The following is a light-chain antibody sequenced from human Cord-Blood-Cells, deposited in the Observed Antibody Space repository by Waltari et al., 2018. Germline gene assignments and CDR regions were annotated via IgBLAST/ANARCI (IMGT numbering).Light chain of an antibody. CDR2: EVS. V-gene: IGLV2-23*02. CDR3: CSYAGSSTYV. CDR1: SSDVGSYNL. Sequence: QSALTQPASVSGSPGQSITISCTGTSSDVGSYNLVSWYQQHPGKAPKLMIYEVSKRPSGVFNRVSGSKAGNTASLTISGLQAEDEADYYCCSYAGSSTYVFGTGTKVTVL. J-gene: IGLJ1*01.